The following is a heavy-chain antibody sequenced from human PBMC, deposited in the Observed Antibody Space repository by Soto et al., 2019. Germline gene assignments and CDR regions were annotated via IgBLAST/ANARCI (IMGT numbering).Heavy chain of an antibody. J-gene: IGHJ5*02. D-gene: IGHD3-3*01. V-gene: IGHV1-46*01. CDR3: AREYRRITIFGVVIGHNWFDP. CDR1: GHTFTSYY. CDR2: INPSGGST. Sequence: GASVKVSCKASGHTFTSYYMHWVRQAPGQGLEWMGIINPSGGSTSYAQKFQGRVTMTRDTSTSTVYMELSSLRSEDTAVYYCAREYRRITIFGVVIGHNWFDPWGQGNLVTVS.